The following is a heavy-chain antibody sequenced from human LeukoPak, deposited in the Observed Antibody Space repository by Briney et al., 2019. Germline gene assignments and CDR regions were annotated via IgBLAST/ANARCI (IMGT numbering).Heavy chain of an antibody. Sequence: SETLSLTCTVSGFSVTTDSYCWGWIRQPPGKGLEWIGYDYCGGNTNYDPSLKRRVTISVDTSKNQFSLTLTSVTAADTAVYYCAREGGVDGYSFDYWGQGTLVTVSS. V-gene: IGHV4-61*01. D-gene: IGHD5-24*01. CDR1: GFSVTTDSYC. CDR3: AREGGVDGYSFDY. J-gene: IGHJ4*02. CDR2: DYCGGNT.